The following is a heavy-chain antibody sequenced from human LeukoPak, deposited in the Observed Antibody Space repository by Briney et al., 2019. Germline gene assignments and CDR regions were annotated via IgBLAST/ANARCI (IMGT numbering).Heavy chain of an antibody. J-gene: IGHJ6*03. CDR3: ARLPHSYYVDSSAYYPYYYMDV. V-gene: IGHV4-39*02. CDR2: ISYTGNT. Sequence: SETLSLTCSVSGGPISSSDYYGGWIRQPPGKGLEGIGRISYTGNTYYTPSLKSRVTISGATSHNLFSLRLSSVTAGDTAVYYCARLPHSYYVDSSAYYPYYYMDVWGKGTTVTVSS. D-gene: IGHD3-22*01. CDR1: GGPISSSDYY.